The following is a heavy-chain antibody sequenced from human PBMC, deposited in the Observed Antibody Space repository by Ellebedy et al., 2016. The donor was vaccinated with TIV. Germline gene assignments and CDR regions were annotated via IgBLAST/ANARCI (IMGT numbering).Heavy chain of an antibody. V-gene: IGHV4-34*01. J-gene: IGHJ4*02. CDR2: ITHSGST. Sequence: MPSETLSLTCAVYGGSFSGYYWSWIRQPTGKGLEWIGEITHSGSTNYNPSLKSRVTISVDTSKNKFPLNLSSVTAADTAVDYCARGLARDYWGQGTLVTVSS. CDR3: ARGLARDY. CDR1: GGSFSGYY.